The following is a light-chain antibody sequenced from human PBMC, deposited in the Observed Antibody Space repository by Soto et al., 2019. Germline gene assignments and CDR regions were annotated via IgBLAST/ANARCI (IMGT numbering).Light chain of an antibody. CDR2: GAS. CDR1: QGISEY. V-gene: IGKV1-27*01. J-gene: IGKJ2*01. Sequence: DIQMAQSPSSLSASIGDRVTITCRASQGISEYLAWYQQRPGNAPNLLIYGASILQSGVPSRFSGSGSGTHFTLTISSLQPEDVATYYCQQYHDSPMNTFGQGTKLQIK. CDR3: QQYHDSPMNT.